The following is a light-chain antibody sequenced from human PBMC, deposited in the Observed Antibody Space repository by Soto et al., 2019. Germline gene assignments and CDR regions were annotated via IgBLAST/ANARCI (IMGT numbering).Light chain of an antibody. CDR3: QQYNNWPTWT. CDR1: QRITNN. CDR2: GAS. J-gene: IGKJ1*01. Sequence: EIVFAQSPVPLSLSPGGRATPSCRASQRITNNFLAWFQQKPGLAPRLLIYGASSRASGIPDRFSGSGSGTEFTLTISSLQSEDFAVYYCQQYNNWPTWTFGQGTKVDIK. V-gene: IGKV3D-15*01.